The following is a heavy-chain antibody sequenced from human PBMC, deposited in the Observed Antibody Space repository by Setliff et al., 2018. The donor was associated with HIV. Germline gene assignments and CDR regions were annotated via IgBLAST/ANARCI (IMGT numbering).Heavy chain of an antibody. Sequence: GASVKVSCKASGYTFTSYAMNWVRQAPGQGLEWMGMINTNTGNPTYAQGFTGRFVFSLDTSVSTAYLEISSLEAEDTAVYFCARVRTSYNFWVGDVFDPWGQGTLVTVSS. CDR3: ARVRTSYNFWVGDVFDP. CDR2: INTNTGNP. V-gene: IGHV7-4-1*02. CDR1: GYTFTSYA. J-gene: IGHJ5*02. D-gene: IGHD1-1*01.